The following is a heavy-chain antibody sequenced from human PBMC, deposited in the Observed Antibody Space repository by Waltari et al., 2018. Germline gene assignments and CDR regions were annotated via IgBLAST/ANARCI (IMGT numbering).Heavy chain of an antibody. CDR1: GFTFADYA. J-gene: IGHJ4*02. V-gene: IGHV3-9*01. CDR2: ISWNSGSI. Sequence: EVQLVESGGGLVQPGRSLRLSCAASGFTFADYAMHWVRQAPGKGLEWVSGISWNSGSIGYADSVKGRFTISRDNAKNSLYLQMNSLRAEDTALYYCAKDISAAGNFDYWGQGTLVTVSS. D-gene: IGHD6-13*01. CDR3: AKDISAAGNFDY.